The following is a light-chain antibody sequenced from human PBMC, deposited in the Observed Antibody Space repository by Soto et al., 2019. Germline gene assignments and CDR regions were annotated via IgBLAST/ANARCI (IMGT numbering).Light chain of an antibody. CDR1: QSVYNNY. CDR3: QQYGLPPHS. Sequence: EIVLTQSPGTLSLSPGERATLSCRASQSVYNNYLAWYQQKPGQTPMLLVNGVSNRATGIPDRFSGGGSGTDFTLTISSLEPEDCAVYYCQQYGLPPHSFGRGTRVEIK. CDR2: GVS. J-gene: IGKJ2*01. V-gene: IGKV3-20*01.